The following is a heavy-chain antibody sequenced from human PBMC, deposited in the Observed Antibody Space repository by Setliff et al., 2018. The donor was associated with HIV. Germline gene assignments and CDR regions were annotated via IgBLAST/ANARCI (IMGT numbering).Heavy chain of an antibody. CDR2: IYSGGST. J-gene: IGHJ5*02. Sequence: GGSLRLSCAASGFTVSSNYMSWVRQAPGKGLEWVSVIYSGGSTYYADSVKGRFTISRDNSKNTLYLQMTSLRAEDTAVYYCASSGSGSYINWFGPWGQGTLVTVSS. V-gene: IGHV3-66*01. CDR1: GFTVSSNY. CDR3: ASSGSGSYINWFGP. D-gene: IGHD3-10*01.